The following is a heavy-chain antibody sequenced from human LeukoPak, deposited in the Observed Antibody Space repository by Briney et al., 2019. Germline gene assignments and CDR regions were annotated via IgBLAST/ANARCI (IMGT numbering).Heavy chain of an antibody. D-gene: IGHD3-22*01. V-gene: IGHV3-23*01. Sequence: GGSLRLSCAASGFTFTDFAMNWVRQAPGKGLEWVSGIGGGGTNTDYADSVKGRFTISRDNSKNTLTLQMSSLRADDTAVYFCANVARGYRRRFDHWGQGTLVTVSS. J-gene: IGHJ4*02. CDR2: IGGGGTNT. CDR1: GFTFTDFA. CDR3: ANVARGYRRRFDH.